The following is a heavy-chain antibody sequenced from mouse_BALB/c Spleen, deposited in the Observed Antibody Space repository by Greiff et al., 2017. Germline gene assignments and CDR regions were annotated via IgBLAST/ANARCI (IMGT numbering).Heavy chain of an antibody. CDR1: GFNIKDYY. D-gene: IGHD2-1*01. J-gene: IGHJ4*01. CDR3: NAEDGNYAMDY. CDR2: IDPENGDT. Sequence: EVKLMESGAELVRSGASVKLSCTASGFNIKDYYMHWVKQRPEQGLEWIGWIDPENGDTEYAPKFQGKATMTADTSSNTAYLQLSSLTSEDTAVYYCNAEDGNYAMDYWGQGTSVTVSS. V-gene: IGHV14-4*02.